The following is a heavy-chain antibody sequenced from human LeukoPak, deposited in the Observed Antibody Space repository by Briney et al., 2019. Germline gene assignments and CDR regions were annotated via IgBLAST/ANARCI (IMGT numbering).Heavy chain of an antibody. CDR3: AKDHDYGDSHFDY. J-gene: IGHJ4*02. Sequence: SETLSLTCTVSGDSISVYYWTWIRQPAGKGLEWIGRIYTSGSTNYNPSLKSRVTISVDTSKNQFSLKLSSVTAADTAVYYCAKDHDYGDSHFDYWGQGTLVTVSS. V-gene: IGHV4-4*07. D-gene: IGHD4-17*01. CDR2: IYTSGST. CDR1: GDSISVYY.